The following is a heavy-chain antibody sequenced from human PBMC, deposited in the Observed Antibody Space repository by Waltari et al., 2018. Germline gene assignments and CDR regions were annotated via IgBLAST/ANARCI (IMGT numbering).Heavy chain of an antibody. CDR1: SFNVSSYY. V-gene: IGHV3-53*01. CDR2: LYHAGNT. D-gene: IGHD3-10*01. Sequence: EVQLVESGGHLIQPGGSLRLSCAASSFNVSSYYMNWVRQAPGKGLEWVSILYHAGNTYYADSVKGRFTFSRDNAKNTLDLQMNSLRAEDTAVYYCARGNTKYGMDVWGQGTTVTVSS. J-gene: IGHJ6*02. CDR3: ARGNTKYGMDV.